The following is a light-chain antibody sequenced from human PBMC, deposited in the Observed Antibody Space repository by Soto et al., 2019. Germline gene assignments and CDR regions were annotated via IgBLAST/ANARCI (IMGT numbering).Light chain of an antibody. CDR3: QQYGDSPWT. CDR2: GAS. Sequence: EIVLTQSPGTLSLSSGEGATLSCRASQSVNSRYLAWYQQRPGQAPRLLIYGASNRATGIPDRFSGSGSGTGFTLTISRLEPEDFAVYHCQQYGDSPWTFGQGTKVDSK. V-gene: IGKV3-20*01. CDR1: QSVNSRY. J-gene: IGKJ1*01.